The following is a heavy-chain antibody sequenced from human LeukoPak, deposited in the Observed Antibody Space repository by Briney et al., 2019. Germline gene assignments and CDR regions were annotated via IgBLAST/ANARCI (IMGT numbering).Heavy chain of an antibody. CDR3: VRSGGYCSGSTCHVEYFDL. Sequence: SETLSLTCAVYGGSFSGYYWSWIRQPPGKGLEWIGEINHSGSTNYNPSLKSRVTISVDTSKNQFSLKLSSVTAADTAVYYCVRSGGYCSGSTCHVEYFDLWGRGTLVSVSS. CDR1: GGSFSGYY. J-gene: IGHJ2*01. D-gene: IGHD2-2*01. V-gene: IGHV4-34*01. CDR2: INHSGST.